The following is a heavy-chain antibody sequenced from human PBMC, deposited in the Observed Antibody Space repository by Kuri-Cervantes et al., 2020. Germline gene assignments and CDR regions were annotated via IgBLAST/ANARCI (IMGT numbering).Heavy chain of an antibody. D-gene: IGHD1-26*01. J-gene: IGHJ6*03. Sequence: ASVKVSCKASGYTFTGYYMHWVRQATGQGLEWMGWMNPNSGTTGYAQKFQGRVTMTRNTSIRTAYMELSSLRSEDTAVYYCARVVGATTAYYYMDVWGKGTTVTVSS. CDR1: GYTFTGYY. CDR2: MNPNSGTT. CDR3: ARVVGATTAYYYMDV. V-gene: IGHV1-8*02.